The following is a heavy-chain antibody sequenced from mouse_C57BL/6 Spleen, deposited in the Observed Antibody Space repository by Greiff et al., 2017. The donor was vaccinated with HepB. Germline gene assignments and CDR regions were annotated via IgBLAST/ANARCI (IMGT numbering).Heavy chain of an antibody. D-gene: IGHD3-2*02. CDR3: ARGQLRLQYFDV. CDR2: IYPGSGST. J-gene: IGHJ1*03. CDR1: GYTFTSYW. Sequence: QVQLQQPGAELVKPGASVKMSCKASGYTFTSYWITWVKQRPGQGLEWIGDIYPGSGSTNYNEKFKSKATLTVDTSSSTAYMQLSSLTSEDSAVYYCARGQLRLQYFDVWGTGTTVTVSS. V-gene: IGHV1-55*01.